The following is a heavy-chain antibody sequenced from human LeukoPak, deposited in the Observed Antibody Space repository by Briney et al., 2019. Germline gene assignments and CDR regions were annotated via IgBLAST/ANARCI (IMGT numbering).Heavy chain of an antibody. CDR2: ISGSGGST. Sequence: AGGSLRLSCAASGFTFNTCSMFWVRQAPGKGLEWVSAISGSGGSTYYADSVKGRFTISRDNSKNTLYLQMNSLRAEDTAVYYCARDRDWGCSYCSYWGQGTLVTVSS. CDR3: ARDRDWGCSYCSY. CDR1: GFTFNTCS. J-gene: IGHJ4*02. V-gene: IGHV3-23*01. D-gene: IGHD7-27*01.